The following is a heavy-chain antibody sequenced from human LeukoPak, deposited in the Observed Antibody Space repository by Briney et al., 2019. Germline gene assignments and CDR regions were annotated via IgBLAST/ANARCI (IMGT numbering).Heavy chain of an antibody. D-gene: IGHD3-22*01. V-gene: IGHV1-18*01. CDR1: GYTFTSYG. CDR3: ARALYDSSGYYPRFDY. Sequence: ASVKVSCKASGYTFTSYGISWVRQAPGQGLECMGWISAYNGNTNYAQKLQGRVTMTTDTSTSTAYMELRSLRSDDTAVYYCARALYDSSGYYPRFDYWGQGTLVTVSS. CDR2: ISAYNGNT. J-gene: IGHJ4*02.